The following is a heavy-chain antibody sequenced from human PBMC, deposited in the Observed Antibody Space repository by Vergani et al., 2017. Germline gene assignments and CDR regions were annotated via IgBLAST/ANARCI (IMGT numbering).Heavy chain of an antibody. J-gene: IGHJ5*02. CDR2: IYYSGST. CDR1: GGSLSSYY. D-gene: IGHD6-25*01. V-gene: IGHV4-59*01. CDR3: ARHVGQRSWRGVVDP. Sequence: QVQLQESGPGLVKPSETLSLTCTVSGGSLSSYYWSWIRQPPGKGLEWIGYIYYSGSTNYNPSLKSRVTISVDTSKNQFSLKLSSVTPADTAVYYCARHVGQRSWRGVVDPWGQGTLVTVSS.